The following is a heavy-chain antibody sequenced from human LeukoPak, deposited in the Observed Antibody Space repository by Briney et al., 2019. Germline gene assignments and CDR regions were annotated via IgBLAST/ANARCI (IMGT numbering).Heavy chain of an antibody. Sequence: ASVKVSCKVSGYTLTELSMHWVRQAPGKGLEWMGGFDPVDGETIYAQKFQGRVTMTEDTSTDTAYMELSSLRSEDTAVYYCATDRILNSGSCSGFDYWGQGTLVTVSS. CDR1: GYTLTELS. CDR3: ATDRILNSGSCSGFDY. CDR2: FDPVDGET. V-gene: IGHV1-24*01. D-gene: IGHD1-26*01. J-gene: IGHJ4*02.